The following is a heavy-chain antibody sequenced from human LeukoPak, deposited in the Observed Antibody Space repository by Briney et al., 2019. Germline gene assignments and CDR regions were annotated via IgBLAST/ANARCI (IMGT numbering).Heavy chain of an antibody. V-gene: IGHV3-21*01. J-gene: IGHJ4*02. CDR1: GFTFDDYG. Sequence: GGSLRLSCAASGFTFDDYGMAWVRQAPGKGLEWVSSISSSSSYIYYADSVKGRFTISRDNAKNSLYLQMNNLRAEDTAVYYCARDRGYYVYFDYWGQGTLVTVSS. CDR2: ISSSSSYI. CDR3: ARDRGYYVYFDY. D-gene: IGHD3-10*02.